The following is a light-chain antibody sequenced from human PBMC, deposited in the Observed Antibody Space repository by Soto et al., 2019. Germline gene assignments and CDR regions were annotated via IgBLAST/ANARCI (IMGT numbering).Light chain of an antibody. J-gene: IGLJ1*01. Sequence: QSALTQPPCVSGSPGQSVAISCTGTSSDVGSYNRVSWYQQPPGTAPKLMIYDVNNRPSGVPDRFSGSKSGNTASLTISGLQPEDEADYYCSSYTISSTYVFGTGTKLTVL. V-gene: IGLV2-18*02. CDR1: SSDVGSYNR. CDR3: SSYTISSTYV. CDR2: DVN.